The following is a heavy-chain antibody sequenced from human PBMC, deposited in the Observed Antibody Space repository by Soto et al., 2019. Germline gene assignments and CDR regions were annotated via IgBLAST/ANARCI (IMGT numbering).Heavy chain of an antibody. CDR2: INQDGSEK. J-gene: IGHJ4*02. CDR1: GFTFRSYW. Sequence: RLSLRLSCATSGFTFRSYWMRWVRQAPGKVLEWVANINQDGSEKQYVDYVKGRFTVSRDSAKKSIDLQLNSLRPEETAVYYCARAEDYDHWGGPPKYFDNWGQVTQVTVS. CDR3: ARAEDYDHWGGPPKYFDN. D-gene: IGHD3-3*01. V-gene: IGHV3-7*03.